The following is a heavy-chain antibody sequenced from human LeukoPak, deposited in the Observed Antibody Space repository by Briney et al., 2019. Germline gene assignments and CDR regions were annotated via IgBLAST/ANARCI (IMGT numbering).Heavy chain of an antibody. J-gene: IGHJ4*02. D-gene: IGHD6-6*01. V-gene: IGHV3-7*01. Sequence: GGSLRLSCAASGFTFSKYWMSWVRQAPGKGLEWVANINHDGSETYYVDSVKGRFTISRDNAKNSLFLQMISLRAEDTAVHYCAREGIYGSSSPPGYWGQGTLVTVSS. CDR2: INHDGSET. CDR1: GFTFSKYW. CDR3: AREGIYGSSSPPGY.